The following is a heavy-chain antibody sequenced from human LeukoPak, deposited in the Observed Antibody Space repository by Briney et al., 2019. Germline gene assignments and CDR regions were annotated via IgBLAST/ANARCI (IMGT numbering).Heavy chain of an antibody. D-gene: IGHD1-26*01. J-gene: IGHJ4*02. Sequence: PSETLSLTCTVSGXSISSSSYYWGWIRQPPGRGLEWIGAYYYTGTTYSNPSLKSRVTISVDTSKNQFSLKLSSVTAADTAVYYCSRLGFSNSGSYLAPSDYWGQGTLVTVSS. CDR3: SRLGFSNSGSYLAPSDY. CDR2: YYYTGTT. CDR1: GXSISSSSYY. V-gene: IGHV4-39*07.